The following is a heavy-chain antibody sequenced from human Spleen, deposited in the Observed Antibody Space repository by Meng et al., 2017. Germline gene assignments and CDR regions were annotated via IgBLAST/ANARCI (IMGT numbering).Heavy chain of an antibody. CDR1: GGSFTQYY. Sequence: QVRLQQWGEGLLKPSETLSLSCAVSGGSFTQYYWSWLRQTPTKGMEWIGEIETSRRTNYNPSLKSRVTVSIDTSRNQFSLWLTSVTAADTAVYYCVRSSGWVKTGFDPWGQGTLVTVSS. J-gene: IGHJ5*02. D-gene: IGHD6-19*01. V-gene: IGHV4-34*01. CDR2: IETSRRT. CDR3: VRSSGWVKTGFDP.